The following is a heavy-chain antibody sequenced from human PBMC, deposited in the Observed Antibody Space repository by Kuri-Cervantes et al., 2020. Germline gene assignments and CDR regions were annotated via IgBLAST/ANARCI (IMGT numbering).Heavy chain of an antibody. V-gene: IGHV4-31*03. CDR3: ARGDEIDWLPFDY. D-gene: IGHD3-9*01. J-gene: IGHJ4*02. CDR1: GGSISSGGYF. CDR2: IYYSGST. Sequence: SETLSLTCTVSGGSISSGGYFWSWIRQHPGKGLEWIGYIYYSGSTYYNPSLKSRVTISVDTSKNQFSLKVNSVTAADTAVYYCARGDEIDWLPFDYWGQGTLVTVSS.